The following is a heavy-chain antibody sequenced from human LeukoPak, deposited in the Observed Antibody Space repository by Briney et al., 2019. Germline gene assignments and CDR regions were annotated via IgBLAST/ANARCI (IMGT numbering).Heavy chain of an antibody. V-gene: IGHV3-74*01. D-gene: IGHD3-10*01. CDR3: AREVRGFGYYMDV. Sequence: GGSLSLSCAASGFTLSTYWMQWVRQARGKGLVGVSRINSDGSSTICADCVKGRFTISRDNAKNTLYLQMNSLTAEDTAVYYCAREVRGFGYYMDVWGKGTTVTVSS. J-gene: IGHJ6*03. CDR2: INSDGSST. CDR1: GFTLSTYW.